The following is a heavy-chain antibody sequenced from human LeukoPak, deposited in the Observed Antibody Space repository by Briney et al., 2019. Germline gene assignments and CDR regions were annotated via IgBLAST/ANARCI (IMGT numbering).Heavy chain of an antibody. CDR2: LYYSGST. CDR1: GGSISSSSYY. Sequence: SETLSLTCTVSGGSISSSSYYWGWIRQPPGEGLEWIGTLYYSGSTYYNPSLKSRVTISVDTSKNQFSLKLSSVTAADTAVYYCARGRWGLHAFDIWGQGTMVTVSS. J-gene: IGHJ3*02. V-gene: IGHV4-39*07. CDR3: ARGRWGLHAFDI. D-gene: IGHD7-27*01.